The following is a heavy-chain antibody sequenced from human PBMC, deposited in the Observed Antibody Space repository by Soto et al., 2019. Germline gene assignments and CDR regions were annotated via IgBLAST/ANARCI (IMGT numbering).Heavy chain of an antibody. Sequence: EAQLLESGGGLVRPGGSLRLSCAASGFTFSSYAMSWVRQAPGKGLEWVSTISGSDGRTYSTDSVKGRFTISRDNSRNTAYLQMNSLRVEDTAVYYCAKGVSQYTPLALFDYWGRGTLVTVSS. CDR2: ISGSDGRT. J-gene: IGHJ4*02. D-gene: IGHD5-18*01. V-gene: IGHV3-23*01. CDR1: GFTFSSYA. CDR3: AKGVSQYTPLALFDY.